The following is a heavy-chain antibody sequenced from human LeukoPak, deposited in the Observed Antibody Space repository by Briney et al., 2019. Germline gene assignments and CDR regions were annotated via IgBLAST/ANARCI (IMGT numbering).Heavy chain of an antibody. CDR1: GFTFSSYG. CDR2: IWYDGSNK. CDR3: ARDAYAYYYYDSSNSINAIDY. D-gene: IGHD3-22*01. Sequence: PGRSLRLSCAASGFTFSSYGMHWVRQAPGKGLEWVAVIWYDGSNKYYADSVKGRFTISRDNSKNTLYLQMNSLRAEDTAVYYCARDAYAYYYYDSSNSINAIDYWGQGTLVTVSS. V-gene: IGHV3-33*01. J-gene: IGHJ4*02.